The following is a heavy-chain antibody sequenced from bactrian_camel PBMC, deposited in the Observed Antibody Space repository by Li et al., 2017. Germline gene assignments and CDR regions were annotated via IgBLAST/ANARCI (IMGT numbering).Heavy chain of an antibody. J-gene: IGHJ4*01. CDR3: AADSQMTPDMWWYL. D-gene: IGHD2*01. Sequence: HVQLVESGGDSVQPGRSLRLTCTYSRDVNYMAWFRRAPGKEPEGVAGIDKGGSTTYYADSVKGRFTISRDNAENTLTLQMDSLKPEDTAMYYCAADSQMTPDMWWYLLEPGDPGHRL. V-gene: IGHV3S54*01. CDR2: IDKGGSTT. CDR1: RDVNY.